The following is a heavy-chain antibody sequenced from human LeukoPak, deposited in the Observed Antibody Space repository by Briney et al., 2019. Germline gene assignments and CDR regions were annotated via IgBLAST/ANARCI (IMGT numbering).Heavy chain of an antibody. CDR2: ISWNSGSI. Sequence: GGSLRLPCAASGFTFDDYAMHWVRQAPGKGLEWVSGISWNSGSIGYADSVKGRFTISRDNAKNSLYLQMNSLRAEDTALYYCAKGHATGSAAFDYWGQGTLVTVSS. J-gene: IGHJ4*02. V-gene: IGHV3-9*01. CDR1: GFTFDDYA. CDR3: AKGHATGSAAFDY. D-gene: IGHD3-10*01.